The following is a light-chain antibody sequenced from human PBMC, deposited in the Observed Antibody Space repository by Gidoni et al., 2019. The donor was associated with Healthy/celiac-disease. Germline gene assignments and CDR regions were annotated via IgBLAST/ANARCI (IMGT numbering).Light chain of an antibody. CDR2: DAS. Sequence: DIQMTQSPSTLSASVGDRVTITGRASQTISSWLAWYQQKPGKAPNLLIYDASSLESGVPSRFSGGGSGTEFTLTLSSLQPNDCTTYYCQQYTAYSWTFGQGTKVEIK. CDR1: QTISSW. J-gene: IGKJ1*01. CDR3: QQYTAYSWT. V-gene: IGKV1-5*01.